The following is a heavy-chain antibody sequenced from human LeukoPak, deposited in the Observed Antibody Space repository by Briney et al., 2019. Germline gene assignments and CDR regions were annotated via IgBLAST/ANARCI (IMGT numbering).Heavy chain of an antibody. D-gene: IGHD2-2*01. CDR1: GGSFTGYY. CDR2: INHSGST. V-gene: IGHV4-34*01. J-gene: IGHJ6*03. CDR3: ARVGCSSSSCNVSYYYHYYYMDV. Sequence: PSETLSLTCAVYGGSFTGYYWTWVRQPPGKGLEWIGEINHSGSTHYNPSLKSRVTISVDTSKNQFSLKVSSVTAADTAVYYCARVGCSSSSCNVSYYYHYYYMDVWGKGTTVTVSS.